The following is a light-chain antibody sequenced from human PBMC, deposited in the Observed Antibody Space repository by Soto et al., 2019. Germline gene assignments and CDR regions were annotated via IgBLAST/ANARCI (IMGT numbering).Light chain of an antibody. V-gene: IGKV4-1*01. Sequence: DIVMTQSPDSLAVSLGERATINCKSSQSVLYSSNHKNYLAWYQQKPGQPPKLLIYWASTRESGVPDRFSGSGSGTDFTLTISSLHAEDVAVYYCQQYYTTPLTFGGGNKVEIK. CDR2: WAS. CDR3: QQYYTTPLT. J-gene: IGKJ4*01. CDR1: QSVLYSSNHKNY.